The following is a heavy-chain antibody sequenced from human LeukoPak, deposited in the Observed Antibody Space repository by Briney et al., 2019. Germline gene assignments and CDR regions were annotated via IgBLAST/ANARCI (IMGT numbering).Heavy chain of an antibody. CDR2: TRGSGDRT. V-gene: IGHV3-23*01. CDR1: AFTFSSYA. D-gene: IGHD1-26*01. CDR3: AKDSKIVGATFRSYHYMDV. J-gene: IGHJ6*03. Sequence: GGSLRLSCAAPAFTFSSYAMSWVRQASGKGLEWVSATRGSGDRTHYAYSVKGRFTISRDNSKNTLYLQMNSLRAEDTAVYYCAKDSKIVGATFRSYHYMDVWGKGTAVTVSS.